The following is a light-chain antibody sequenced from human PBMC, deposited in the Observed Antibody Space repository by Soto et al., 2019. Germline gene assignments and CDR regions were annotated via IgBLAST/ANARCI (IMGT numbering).Light chain of an antibody. CDR2: EVS. J-gene: IGKJ5*01. Sequence: VMTQTPLSLSVAPGQPASISCKSSQSLLHITGETFLFWYLQKPGQSPQLLIYEVSTRVSGVPDRFSGSGSGTDFTLEISRVETDDVGIYYCMQSTQLPPTFGQGTLLEI. CDR3: MQSTQLPPT. CDR1: QSLLHITGETF. V-gene: IGKV2D-29*02.